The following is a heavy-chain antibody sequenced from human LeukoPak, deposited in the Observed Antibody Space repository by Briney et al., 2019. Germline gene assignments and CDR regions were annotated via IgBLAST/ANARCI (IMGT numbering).Heavy chain of an antibody. Sequence: GGSLRLSCAASGFTFSSYGMHWVRQAPGKGLEWVAVISYDGSNKYYADSVKGRSTISRDNSKNTLYLQMNSLRAEDTAVYYCAKDSGSSPGAFDIWGQGTMVTVSS. J-gene: IGHJ3*02. D-gene: IGHD2-15*01. CDR1: GFTFSSYG. CDR2: ISYDGSNK. CDR3: AKDSGSSPGAFDI. V-gene: IGHV3-30*18.